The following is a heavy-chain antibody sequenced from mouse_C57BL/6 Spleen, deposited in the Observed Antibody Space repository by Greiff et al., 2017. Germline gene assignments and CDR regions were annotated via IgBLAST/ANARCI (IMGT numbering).Heavy chain of an antibody. J-gene: IGHJ4*01. CDR3: ANGYYYGSSFYAMDY. Sequence: QVQLQQPGAELVKPGASVKLSCKASGYTFTSYWMHWVKQRPGQGLEWIGMIHPNSGSTNYNEKFKSKATLTVDKSSSTAYMQLSSLTSEDSAVYYCANGYYYGSSFYAMDYWGQGTSVTVSS. V-gene: IGHV1-64*01. CDR2: IHPNSGST. CDR1: GYTFTSYW. D-gene: IGHD1-1*01.